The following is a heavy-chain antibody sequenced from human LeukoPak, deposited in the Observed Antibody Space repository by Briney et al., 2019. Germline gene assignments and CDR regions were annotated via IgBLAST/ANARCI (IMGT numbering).Heavy chain of an antibody. V-gene: IGHV5-51*01. CDR2: IYPGDSDT. CDR3: ASHKFAAAGTVGFDY. Sequence: GESLKISCKGSGYSFTSYWIGWVRQMPGKGLEWMGIIYPGDSDTRYSPSFQGQVTISADKSISTAYLQWSSLKASDTAVYYCASHKFAAAGTVGFDYWGQGTLVTVSS. CDR1: GYSFTSYW. J-gene: IGHJ4*02. D-gene: IGHD6-13*01.